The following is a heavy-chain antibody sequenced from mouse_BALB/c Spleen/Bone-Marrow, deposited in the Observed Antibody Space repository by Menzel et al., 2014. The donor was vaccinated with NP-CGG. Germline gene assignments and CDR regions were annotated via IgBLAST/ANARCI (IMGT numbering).Heavy chain of an antibody. D-gene: IGHD2-13*01. Sequence: VQLVESGAELVKPGASVKLSCKASGYTFTSYHMYWVKQRPGQGLEWIGEINPSNGGTNFNEKFKSKATLTVDKSSSTAYMQLSSLTSEDSAVYYCTREGDSPFAYWGQGALVTVSA. J-gene: IGHJ3*01. V-gene: IGHV1S81*02. CDR1: GYTFTSYH. CDR2: INPSNGGT. CDR3: TREGDSPFAY.